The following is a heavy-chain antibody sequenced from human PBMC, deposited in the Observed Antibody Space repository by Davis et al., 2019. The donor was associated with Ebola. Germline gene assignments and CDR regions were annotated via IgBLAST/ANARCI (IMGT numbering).Heavy chain of an antibody. D-gene: IGHD5-18*01. CDR1: GFTFSISG. V-gene: IGHV3-33*01. CDR3: ARRSGYNYGYEGMDV. Sequence: GESLKISCAASGFTFSISGMHWVRQAPGKGLEWVAVIWYDGSNKYYADSVKGRFTISRDNSKNTLYLQMNSLRAEDTAVYYCARRSGYNYGYEGMDVWGKGTTVTVSS. CDR2: IWYDGSNK. J-gene: IGHJ6*04.